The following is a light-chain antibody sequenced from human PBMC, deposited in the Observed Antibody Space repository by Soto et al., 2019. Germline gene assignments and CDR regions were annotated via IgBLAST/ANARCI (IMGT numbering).Light chain of an antibody. CDR2: DVS. CDR3: SSYKTGSPLWV. V-gene: IGLV2-14*01. CDR1: KSDVGAYNY. J-gene: IGLJ3*02. Sequence: QSALTQPASVSGSPGQSITISCTGSKSDVGAYNYVSWYQQHPGKAPKLMIYDVSSRPSGVSNRFSGSKSGNTASLTISGLQAEDEADYYCSSYKTGSPLWVFGGGTKLTVL.